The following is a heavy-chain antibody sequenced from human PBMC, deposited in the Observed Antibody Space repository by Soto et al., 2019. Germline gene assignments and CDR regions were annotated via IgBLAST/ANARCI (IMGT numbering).Heavy chain of an antibody. D-gene: IGHD3-10*01. J-gene: IGHJ4*02. V-gene: IGHV4-39*01. CDR1: GGSISSSSYY. CDR2: IDYSGST. CDR3: ARVSYYYAEGGNDY. Sequence: QLQLQESGPGLVKPSATLSLTCTVSGGSISSSSYYWGWIRQPPGKGLEWIGSIDYSGSTYYNPSLKSSVPISVDTSKNQFSLKLSSVTAADTAVYYCARVSYYYAEGGNDYWGQGTLVTVSS.